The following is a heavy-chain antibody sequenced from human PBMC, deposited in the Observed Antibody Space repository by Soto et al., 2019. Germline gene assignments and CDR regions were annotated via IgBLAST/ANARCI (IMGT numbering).Heavy chain of an antibody. J-gene: IGHJ4*02. Sequence: GGSLRLSCAASGFTFSSYTMNWVRQAPGKGLEWVSYISSSSATIYYADSVKGRFTISRDNAKNTVYLQMNSLRAEDTAVYYCAEGGFYDGFDYWGQGTLVTVSS. CDR2: ISSSSATI. V-gene: IGHV3-48*01. CDR3: AEGGFYDGFDY. D-gene: IGHD5-12*01. CDR1: GFTFSSYT.